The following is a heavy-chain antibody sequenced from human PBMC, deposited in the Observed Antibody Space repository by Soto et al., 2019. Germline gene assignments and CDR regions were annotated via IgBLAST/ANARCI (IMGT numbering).Heavy chain of an antibody. CDR1: GGSISSYY. CDR3: ARGVVTAPDGSGLDV. J-gene: IGHJ6*02. CDR2: IYTSGST. D-gene: IGHD2-21*02. V-gene: IGHV4-4*07. Sequence: LSLTCTVSGGSISSYYWSWIRQPAGKGLEWIGRIYTSGSTNYNPSLKSRVTMSVDTSKNQFSLKLSSVTAADTAVYYCARGVVTAPDGSGLDVWGQGTTVTVSS.